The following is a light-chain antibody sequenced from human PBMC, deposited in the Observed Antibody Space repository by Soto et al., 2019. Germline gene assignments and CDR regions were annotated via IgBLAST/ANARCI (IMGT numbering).Light chain of an antibody. J-gene: IGKJ1*01. CDR3: QQSDNPPWT. CDR1: QSISSY. Sequence: IHSTHSPSSLSAAVGARAPITPRASQSISSYLNWYQQKPGKAPKLLIYAASSLQSGVPSRFSGSGSGTDFTLTISSLQPEDFATYYCQQSDNPPWTFGQGTKVDIK. V-gene: IGKV1-39*01. CDR2: AAS.